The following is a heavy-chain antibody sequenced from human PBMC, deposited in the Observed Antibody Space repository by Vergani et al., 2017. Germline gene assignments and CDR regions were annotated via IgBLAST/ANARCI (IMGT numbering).Heavy chain of an antibody. CDR3: AKSTGPAVTTSGLDY. CDR2: ISISVGNTDYADS. Sequence: EVQLLESGGGLVQPGGSLRLSCAASGFTFSSYAMSWVRQAPGKGLEWVSGISISVGNTDYADSFYADSVKGRFTVSRDDSKNTLYLQMNSLRAEDTAVYFCAKSTGPAVTTSGLDYWGQGTLVRVSS. V-gene: IGHV3-23*01. D-gene: IGHD4-17*01. CDR1: GFTFSSYA. J-gene: IGHJ4*02.